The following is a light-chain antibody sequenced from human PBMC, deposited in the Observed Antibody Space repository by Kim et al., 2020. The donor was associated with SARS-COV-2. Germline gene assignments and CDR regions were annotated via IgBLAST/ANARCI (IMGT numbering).Light chain of an antibody. V-gene: IGKV3-20*01. Sequence: SPGESATLSCRASQSVSRSYLAWYQQTPGQAPRLLIYGASSRAAGIPDRFSGSGSGTDFTLTISRLGPEDFAVYYCQQYGSSPPTFGQGTKVDIK. J-gene: IGKJ1*01. CDR2: GAS. CDR1: QSVSRSY. CDR3: QQYGSSPPT.